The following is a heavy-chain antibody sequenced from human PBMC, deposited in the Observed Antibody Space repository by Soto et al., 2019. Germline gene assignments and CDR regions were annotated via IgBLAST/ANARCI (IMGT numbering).Heavy chain of an antibody. D-gene: IGHD3-3*01. CDR3: TRDLPYDFWSGPALYYYYYMAV. V-gene: IGHV3-49*03. Sequence: GGSLRLSCTASGFTFGDYAMSWFRQAPGKGLEWVGFIRSKAYGGTTEYAASVKGRFTISRDDSKSIAYLQMNSLKTEDTAVYYCTRDLPYDFWSGPALYYYYYMAVWGKGTTVTVSS. CDR1: GFTFGDYA. J-gene: IGHJ6*03. CDR2: IRSKAYGGTT.